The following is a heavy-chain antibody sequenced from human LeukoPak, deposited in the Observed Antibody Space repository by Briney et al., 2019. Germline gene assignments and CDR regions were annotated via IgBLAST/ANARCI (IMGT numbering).Heavy chain of an antibody. Sequence: GGSLRLSCAASGFTVSSNYMSWVRQAPGKGLEWVSVIYSGGSTYYADSVKGRFTISRDNSKNTLYLQMNSLRAEDTAVYYCARATEYSSSSPVFDYWGQGTLVTVSS. V-gene: IGHV3-53*01. CDR3: ARATEYSSSSPVFDY. J-gene: IGHJ4*02. CDR1: GFTVSSNY. CDR2: IYSGGST. D-gene: IGHD6-6*01.